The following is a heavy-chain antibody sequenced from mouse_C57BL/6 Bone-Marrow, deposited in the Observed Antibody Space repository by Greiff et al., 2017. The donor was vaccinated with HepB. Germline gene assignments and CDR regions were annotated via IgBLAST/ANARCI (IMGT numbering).Heavy chain of an antibody. CDR1: GYTFTSYW. J-gene: IGHJ4*01. Sequence: QVQLQQSGAELVKPGASVKMSCKASGYTFTSYWITWVKQRPGQGLEWIGDIYPGSGSTNYNEKFKSKATLTVDTSSSTAYMQLSSLTSEDSAVYYCARRGVWLRRDWDAMDYWGQGTSVTVSS. CDR3: ARRGVWLRRDWDAMDY. CDR2: IYPGSGST. V-gene: IGHV1-55*01. D-gene: IGHD2-2*01.